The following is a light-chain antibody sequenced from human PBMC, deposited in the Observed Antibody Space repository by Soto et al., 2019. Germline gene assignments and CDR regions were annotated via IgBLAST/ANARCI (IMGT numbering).Light chain of an antibody. CDR2: DAS. CDR3: QQRTNWLT. CDR1: QSLSRF. V-gene: IGKV3-11*01. J-gene: IGKJ4*01. Sequence: EIVLTQSPATLSFSPGERATLSCRASQSLSRFLAWYQQKPGQAPRLLIYDASNRATGVPARFSGSGSGTDFTLTISSLEPEDFAVYYCQQRTNWLTFGGGTKVDI.